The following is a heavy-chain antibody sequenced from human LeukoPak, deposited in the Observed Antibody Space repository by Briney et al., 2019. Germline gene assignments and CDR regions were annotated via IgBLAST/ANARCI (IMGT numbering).Heavy chain of an antibody. CDR3: ARDLPKSITMIVVYKTNDAFDI. D-gene: IGHD3-22*01. J-gene: IGHJ3*02. V-gene: IGHV4-39*07. CDR1: GGSISSSSYY. Sequence: PSETLSLTCTVSGGSISSSSYYWGWIRQPPGKGLEWIGSIYYSGTTHYNPSLKSRVTISVDTSKNQFSLKLSSVTAADTAVYYCARDLPKSITMIVVYKTNDAFDIWGQGTMVTVSS. CDR2: IYYSGTT.